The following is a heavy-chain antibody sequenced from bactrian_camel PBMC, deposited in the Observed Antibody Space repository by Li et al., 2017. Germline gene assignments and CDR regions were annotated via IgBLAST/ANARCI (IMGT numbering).Heavy chain of an antibody. Sequence: HVQLVESGGGSVQSGGSLRLSCAISGYTYGHNCMGWFRQVPGKEREGVAFISIGGINTYYADSVEGRFTITLDSASNTMYLQMNSLQPEDTAMYYCALTSRVIAGACMPPLTSVYNYWGQGTQVTVS. CDR2: ISIGGINT. J-gene: IGHJ4*01. V-gene: IGHV3S63*01. CDR3: ALTSRVIAGACMPPLTSVYNY. D-gene: IGHD3*01. CDR1: GYTYGHNC.